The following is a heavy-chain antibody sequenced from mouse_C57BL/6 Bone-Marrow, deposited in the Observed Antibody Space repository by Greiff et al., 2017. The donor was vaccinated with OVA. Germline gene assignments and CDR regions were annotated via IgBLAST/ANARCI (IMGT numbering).Heavy chain of an antibody. J-gene: IGHJ3*01. CDR3: ARRAYGNFCLVAD. D-gene: IGHD2-10*02. Sequence: EVMLVESGGDLVKPGGSLKLSCAASGFTFSSYGMSWVRQTPDKRLEWVATISSGGSYTYYPDSVKGRFTISRDNAKNTLYLQMSSLKAEDTAKYYGARRAYGNFCLVADWGQGTLVTVSA. CDR2: ISSGGSYT. V-gene: IGHV5-6*02. CDR1: GFTFSSYG.